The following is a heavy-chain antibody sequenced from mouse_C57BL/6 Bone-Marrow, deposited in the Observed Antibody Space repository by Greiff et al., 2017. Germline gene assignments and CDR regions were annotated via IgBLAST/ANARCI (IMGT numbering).Heavy chain of an antibody. J-gene: IGHJ2*01. V-gene: IGHV1-81*01. D-gene: IGHD1-1*01. CDR1: GYTFTSYG. Sequence: QVQLQQSGAELARPGASVKLSCKASGYTFTSYGISWVKQRTGQGLEWIGEIYPRSGNTYYNEKFKGKATLTADKSSSTAYMELRSLTSEDSAVXFCARRGGYYYGSSQYYFDYWGQGTTLTVSS. CDR3: ARRGGYYYGSSQYYFDY. CDR2: IYPRSGNT.